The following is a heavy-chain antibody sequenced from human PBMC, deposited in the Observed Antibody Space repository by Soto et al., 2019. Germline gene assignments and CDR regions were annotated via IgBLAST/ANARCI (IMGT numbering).Heavy chain of an antibody. Sequence: SGGSLRLSCAASGFTFSSHAMSWVRQAPGKGLEWVSSISGSSDSTYYADSVKGRFTISRDKSKNTLYLQMNSLRAEDTAVYYCAKAYSSAWYPSFDYWGQGSLVTVSS. CDR2: ISGSSDST. V-gene: IGHV3-23*01. CDR1: GFTFSSHA. CDR3: AKAYSSAWYPSFDY. D-gene: IGHD6-19*01. J-gene: IGHJ4*02.